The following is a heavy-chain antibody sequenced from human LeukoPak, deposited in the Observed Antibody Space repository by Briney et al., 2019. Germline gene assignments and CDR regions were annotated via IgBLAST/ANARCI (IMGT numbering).Heavy chain of an antibody. CDR1: GFTFSNAW. V-gene: IGHV3-15*01. CDR2: IKRKTDGGTT. CDR3: TATLGY. Sequence: GGSLRLSCAASGFTFSNAWMTWVRQAPGKGLEWVGHIKRKTDGGTTDYAAPVKGRLTILRDDSKNTLYLQMNSLKTEDTAVYYCTATLGYWGQGTLVTVSS. J-gene: IGHJ4*02.